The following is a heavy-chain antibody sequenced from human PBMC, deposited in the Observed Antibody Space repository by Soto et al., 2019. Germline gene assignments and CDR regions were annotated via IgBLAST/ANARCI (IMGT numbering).Heavy chain of an antibody. D-gene: IGHD2-15*01. V-gene: IGHV4-59*01. CDR3: ARVSQAEWWNYGMDV. Sequence: SETLSLTCTVSGGSISSYYWSWIRQPPGKGLEWIGYIYYSGSTNYNPSLKSRVTISVDTSKNQFSLKLSSVTAADTAVYYCARVSQAEWWNYGMDVLGQGTTVTVSS. CDR2: IYYSGST. J-gene: IGHJ6*02. CDR1: GGSISSYY.